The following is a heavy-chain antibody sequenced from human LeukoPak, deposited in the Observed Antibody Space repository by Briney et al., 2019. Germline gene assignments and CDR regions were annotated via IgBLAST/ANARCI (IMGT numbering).Heavy chain of an antibody. Sequence: GGSLRLSCATSGFTFSNNPMSWVRLAPGKGLEWVSSISGSGGTNYYADSVKGRFTIYKENSKNTLYLQMNSLRVEDTAVYYCARGLYSSGWYNYFDYWGQGTLVTVSS. CDR1: GFTFSNNP. J-gene: IGHJ4*02. CDR3: ARGLYSSGWYNYFDY. D-gene: IGHD6-19*01. V-gene: IGHV3-23*01. CDR2: ISGSGGTN.